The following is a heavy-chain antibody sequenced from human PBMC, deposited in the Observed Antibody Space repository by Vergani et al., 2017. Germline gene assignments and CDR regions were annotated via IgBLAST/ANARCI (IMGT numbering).Heavy chain of an antibody. CDR3: AKVVYYDSSGYYSHFDY. D-gene: IGHD3-22*01. CDR2: ISGSGGST. J-gene: IGHJ4*02. CDR1: GFTFSSYA. V-gene: IGHV3-23*01. Sequence: EVQLLESGGGLVQPGGSLRLSCAASGFTFSSYAMSWVRQAPGKGLEWVSAISGSGGSTYYADSVKGRFTISRDNSKNTLYLQMNSLRAEDAAVYYCAKVVYYDSSGYYSHFDYWGQGTLVTVSS.